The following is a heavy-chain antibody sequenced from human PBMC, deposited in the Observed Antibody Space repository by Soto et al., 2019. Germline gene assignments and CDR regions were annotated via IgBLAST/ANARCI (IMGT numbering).Heavy chain of an antibody. J-gene: IGHJ6*02. D-gene: IGHD3-10*01. CDR1: GLSVRNNY. V-gene: IGHV3-53*01. CDR3: VRPLPSGRNYGMDV. Sequence: LRLSCTASGLSVRNNYMSWVRQAPGMGLEWVSVIYNDGTTYYADSVKGRFTISRDTSKNTLSLQMDSLRAEDTAAYYCVRPLPSGRNYGMDVWGQGTTVTVSS. CDR2: IYNDGTT.